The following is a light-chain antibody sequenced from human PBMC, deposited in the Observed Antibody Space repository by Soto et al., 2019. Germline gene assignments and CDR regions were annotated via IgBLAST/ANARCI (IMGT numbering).Light chain of an antibody. CDR2: WAS. V-gene: IGKV4-1*01. J-gene: IGKJ2*01. Sequence: VLTQSPSSLAVSLGERATVNCMSSQSVLDNSTNKSYLAWYQKKPGHPPKLLVHWASVREAGVPDRFGGGGSVSDFTLTISGLLAEDVAVYYCDEYYSTPQSSGQGTQLEIK. CDR3: DEYYSTPQS. CDR1: QSVLDNSTNKSY.